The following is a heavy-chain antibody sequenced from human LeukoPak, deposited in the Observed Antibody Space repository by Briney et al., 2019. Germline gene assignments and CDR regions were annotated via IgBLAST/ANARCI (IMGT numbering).Heavy chain of an antibody. Sequence: SGTLSLTCAVSGGSISSSNWWSWVRQPPGKGLEWIGEIYHSGSTNYNPSLKSRVTISVDTSKNQFSLKLSSVTAADTAVYYCTRELAATVSWFDPWGQGTLVTVSS. V-gene: IGHV4-4*02. CDR3: TRELAATVSWFDP. CDR1: GGSISSSNW. J-gene: IGHJ5*02. D-gene: IGHD2-15*01. CDR2: IYHSGST.